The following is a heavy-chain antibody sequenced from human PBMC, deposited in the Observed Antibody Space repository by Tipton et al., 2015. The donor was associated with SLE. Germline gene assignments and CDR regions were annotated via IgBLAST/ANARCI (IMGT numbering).Heavy chain of an antibody. Sequence: VQLVQSGGGVVQPGGSLRLSCAAARFTLDDYAIHWVRQAPGKGLEWVSLISGDGSSTYYADSVKGRFTISRDNSRNSLYLQMNSLRTEDAALYYCAKESGDYVLDYWGQGTLVTVSS. CDR3: AKESGDYVLDY. CDR1: RFTLDDYA. J-gene: IGHJ4*02. D-gene: IGHD2-21*02. V-gene: IGHV3-43*02. CDR2: ISGDGSST.